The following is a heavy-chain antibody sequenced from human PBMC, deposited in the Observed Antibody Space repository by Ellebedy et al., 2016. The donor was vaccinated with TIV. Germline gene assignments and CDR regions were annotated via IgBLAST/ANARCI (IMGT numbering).Heavy chain of an antibody. D-gene: IGHD4-17*01. J-gene: IGHJ4*02. V-gene: IGHV1-18*04. Sequence: AASVKVSCKASGYTFTGYYMHWVRQAPGQGLEWMGWISAYNGNTNYAQKLQGRVTMTTDTSTSTAYMELRSLRSDDTAVYYCARGAGLRSSYFDYWGQGTLVTVSS. CDR3: ARGAGLRSSYFDY. CDR1: GYTFTGYY. CDR2: ISAYNGNT.